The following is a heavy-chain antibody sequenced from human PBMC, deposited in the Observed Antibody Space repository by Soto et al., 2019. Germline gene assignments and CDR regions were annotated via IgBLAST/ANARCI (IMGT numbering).Heavy chain of an antibody. J-gene: IGHJ4*02. CDR2: INPNRGDT. Sequence: ASVKVSCTASGGTFSSYAISWVRQAPGQGLEWMGWINPNRGDTSYAQKFQGRVAMTRNMSTSTVYLELSSLKSDDTAVFYCARDAHFWGQGSLVTVSS. D-gene: IGHD3-3*02. CDR3: ARDAHF. CDR1: GGTFSSYA. V-gene: IGHV1-2*02.